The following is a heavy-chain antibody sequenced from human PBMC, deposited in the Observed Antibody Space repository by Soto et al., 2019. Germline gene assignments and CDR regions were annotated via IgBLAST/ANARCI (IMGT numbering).Heavy chain of an antibody. CDR2: VSTYNGNT. CDR1: GYIFTSFG. D-gene: IGHD3-10*01. CDR3: TRGAGQGSGSYD. V-gene: IGHV1-18*01. J-gene: IGHJ4*02. Sequence: QVQLVQSGAEVKKPGASVKVSCKASGYIFTSFGITWVRQAPGQGLEWMGWVSTYNGNTKYAQKLQGRVTMSTDTSTRTAYMELRSRRSDDTAVYFCTRGAGQGSGSYDWGQGTLGTVSS.